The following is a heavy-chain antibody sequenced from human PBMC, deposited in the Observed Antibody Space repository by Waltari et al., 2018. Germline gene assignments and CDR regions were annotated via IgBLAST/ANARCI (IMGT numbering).Heavy chain of an antibody. CDR2: IDHSGNT. CDR3: ARGPAPPNYFHY. V-gene: IGHV4-38-2*02. J-gene: IGHJ4*02. Sequence: QVQLQESGPGLVKPSETLSLICTVSGYSISSGYYWGWVRQPPGKGLEGIGSIDHSGNTYYNPSLKSRVTISLDTSKNQFSLKLSSVPSADTAVYYCARGPAPPNYFHYWGQGTLVTVSS. CDR1: GYSISSGYY.